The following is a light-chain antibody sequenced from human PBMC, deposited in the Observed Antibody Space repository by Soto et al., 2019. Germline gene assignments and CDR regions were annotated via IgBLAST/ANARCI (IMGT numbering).Light chain of an antibody. CDR2: DTS. CDR3: QQYNIWRSIT. Sequence: IVVTQSPATLSVSPLEIVTLSFMASQSVRNKVAWYQQKPGQTPRVIIYDTSTRAADIPARFSGSGYGTYFTLTISSLQSEHFAVYYCQQYNIWRSITFGPGTRLEIK. J-gene: IGKJ5*01. V-gene: IGKV3-15*01. CDR1: QSVRNK.